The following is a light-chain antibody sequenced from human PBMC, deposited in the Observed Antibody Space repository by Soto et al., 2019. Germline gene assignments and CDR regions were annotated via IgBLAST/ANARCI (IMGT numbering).Light chain of an antibody. CDR1: SRDVGGSNY. J-gene: IGLJ7*01. CDR2: EVN. V-gene: IGLV2-14*01. Sequence: QSALIQPASVSGSPGQSITISCTGTSRDVGGSNYVSWYQHHPHRAPKLLIYEVNYRPSGVSSRFSGSKSGNTASLTISGLQAEDEADYYCSSYISSNTLEVVGVGTQLTVL. CDR3: SSYISSNTLEV.